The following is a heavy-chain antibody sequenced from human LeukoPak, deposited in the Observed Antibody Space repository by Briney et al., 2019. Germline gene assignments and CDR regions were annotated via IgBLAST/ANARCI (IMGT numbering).Heavy chain of an antibody. V-gene: IGHV1-2*06. CDR2: INPNSGGT. CDR1: GYTFTGYY. J-gene: IGHJ4*02. D-gene: IGHD3-16*02. CDR3: ARGTPTFGGVISY. Sequence: GASVKVSCKASGYTFTGYYMHWVRQAPGQGLEWMGRINPNSGGTNYAQKFQGRVTMTRDTSISTAYMELSRLRSDDTAVYYCARGTPTFGGVISYWGQGTLVTVSS.